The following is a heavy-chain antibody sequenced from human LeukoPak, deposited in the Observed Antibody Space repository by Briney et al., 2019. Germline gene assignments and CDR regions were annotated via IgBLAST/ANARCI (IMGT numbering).Heavy chain of an antibody. V-gene: IGHV4-34*01. CDR1: GGSFSGYY. D-gene: IGHD1-26*01. CDR3: ARGGGSYFSAY. J-gene: IGHJ4*02. Sequence: SETLSLTCAVYGGSFSGYYWSWIRQPPGKGLEWIGEINHSGSTNYNPSLKSRVTISVATSKNQFSLKLSSATAADTAVYYCARGGGSYFSAYWGQGTLVTVSS. CDR2: INHSGST.